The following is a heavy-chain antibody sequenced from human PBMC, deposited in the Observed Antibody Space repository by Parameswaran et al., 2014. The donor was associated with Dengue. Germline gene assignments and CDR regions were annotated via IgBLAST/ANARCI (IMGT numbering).Heavy chain of an antibody. D-gene: IGHD6-6*01. J-gene: IGHJ3*02. V-gene: IGHV4-34*01. Sequence: LSCAVYGGSFSGYYWSWIRQPPGKGLEWIGEINHSGSTNYNPSLKSRVTISVDTSKNQFSLKLSSVTAADTAVYYCAREIIAARLLFARRAFDIWGQGTMVTVSS. CDR2: INHSGST. CDR1: GGSFSGYY. CDR3: AREIIAARLLFARRAFDI.